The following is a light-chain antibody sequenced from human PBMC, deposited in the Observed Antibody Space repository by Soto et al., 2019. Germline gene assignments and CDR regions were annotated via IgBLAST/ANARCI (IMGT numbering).Light chain of an antibody. J-gene: IGKJ1*01. V-gene: IGKV3-15*01. CDR2: GAS. Sequence: EIVMTQSTATVPVSPGERVSLSCRASQSVSIDLAWYQQKPGQAPRLLIYGASTRATDIPPSFTGSGSGTEFTLTISSLQSEDIAVYYCQQYNKWPQTFGQGTKVDI. CDR3: QQYNKWPQT. CDR1: QSVSID.